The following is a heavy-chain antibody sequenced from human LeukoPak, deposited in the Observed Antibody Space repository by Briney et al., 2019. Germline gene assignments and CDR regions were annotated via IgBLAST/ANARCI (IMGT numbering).Heavy chain of an antibody. D-gene: IGHD2-21*02. Sequence: SETLSLTCTVSGGSISSSSYYWGWIRQPSGKGLEWIGSIYYSGSTYYNPSLKSRVTISVDTSKNQFSLKLSSVTAADTAVYYCAGPYCGGDCYSPYYYYGMDVWGQGTTVTVSS. CDR2: IYYSGST. CDR3: AGPYCGGDCYSPYYYYGMDV. J-gene: IGHJ6*02. CDR1: GGSISSSSYY. V-gene: IGHV4-39*01.